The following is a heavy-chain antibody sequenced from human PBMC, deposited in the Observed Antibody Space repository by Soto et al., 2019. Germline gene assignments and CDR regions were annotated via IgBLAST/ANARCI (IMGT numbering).Heavy chain of an antibody. J-gene: IGHJ5*02. Sequence: GGSLRLSCAASGFTFSSYSMNWVRQAPGKGLEWVSSISSSSSYIYYADSVKGRFTISRDNAKNSMYLQMNSLRAEDTAVYYCARGRYCSSTSCSSRWFDPWGQGTLVTVSS. CDR2: ISSSSSYI. D-gene: IGHD2-2*01. CDR1: GFTFSSYS. V-gene: IGHV3-21*01. CDR3: ARGRYCSSTSCSSRWFDP.